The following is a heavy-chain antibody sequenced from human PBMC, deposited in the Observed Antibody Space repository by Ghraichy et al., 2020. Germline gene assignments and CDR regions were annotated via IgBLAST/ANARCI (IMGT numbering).Heavy chain of an antibody. CDR3: ARDCSSTSCYGSYYYGMDV. V-gene: IGHV3-7*01. J-gene: IGHJ6*02. CDR1: GFTFSSYW. CDR2: IKQDGSEK. D-gene: IGHD2-2*01. Sequence: GVLNISCAASGFTFSSYWMSWVRQAPGKGLEWVANIKQDGSEKYYVDSVKGRFTISRDNAKNSLYLQMNSLRAEDTAVYYCARDCSSTSCYGSYYYGMDVWGQGTTVTVSS.